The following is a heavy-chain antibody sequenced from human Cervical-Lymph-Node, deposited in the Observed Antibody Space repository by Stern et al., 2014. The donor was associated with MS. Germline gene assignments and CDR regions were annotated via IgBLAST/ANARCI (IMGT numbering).Heavy chain of an antibody. CDR3: TRDGRSSLSEYFQT. CDR1: GGSIGRYY. D-gene: IGHD6-6*01. CDR2: IYHNGNT. V-gene: IGHV4-59*01. Sequence: QVQLQEPGPGLVKPSETLSLTCTVSGGSIGRYYWSWVRQPPGKSLEWIGYIYHNGNTNYNPSLKSRVSMSVDTSKNQFSLNLTSVTAADTAVYYCTRDGRSSLSEYFQTWGQGSLVTVSS. J-gene: IGHJ1*01.